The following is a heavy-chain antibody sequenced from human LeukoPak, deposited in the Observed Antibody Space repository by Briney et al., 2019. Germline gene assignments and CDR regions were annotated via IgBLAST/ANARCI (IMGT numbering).Heavy chain of an antibody. J-gene: IGHJ4*02. CDR2: IYYSGST. D-gene: IGHD1-1*01. Sequence: PSETLSLTCTVSGRSISSGGYYWSWIRQHPGKGLECIGCIYYSGSTYYNPSLKSRVTISVDTSKNQFSLKLSSVTAADMAVYYCASWAAGTTRVAYWGQGTLVTVSS. V-gene: IGHV4-31*03. CDR3: ASWAAGTTRVAY. CDR1: GRSISSGGYY.